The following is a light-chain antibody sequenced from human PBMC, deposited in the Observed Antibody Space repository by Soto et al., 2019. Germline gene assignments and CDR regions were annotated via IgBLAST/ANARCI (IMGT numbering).Light chain of an antibody. CDR1: QSVLYSSNNKNY. Sequence: DIVMTQSPDSLAVSLGERATINFKSSQSVLYSSNNKNYLAWYQQKPGQPPKLLIYWASTRESGVPDRFSGSGSCTDFTLTTSSLQAEDVAVYYCQQYYSTPLTFGGGTKVEIK. CDR3: QQYYSTPLT. V-gene: IGKV4-1*01. CDR2: WAS. J-gene: IGKJ4*01.